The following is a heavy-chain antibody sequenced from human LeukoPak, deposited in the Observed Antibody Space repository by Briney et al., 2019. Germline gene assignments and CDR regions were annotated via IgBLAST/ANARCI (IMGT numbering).Heavy chain of an antibody. J-gene: IGHJ4*02. CDR3: AKSRLTVVKGFFDY. D-gene: IGHD4-23*01. V-gene: IGHV4-59*12. CDR2: IYYSGST. Sequence: SETLSLTCTVSGGSISSYYWSWIRQPPGKGLEWIGYIYYSGSTYYNPSLKSRVTISVDTSKNQFSLKLSSVTAADTAVYYCAKSRLTVVKGFFDYWGQGTLVTVSS. CDR1: GGSISSYY.